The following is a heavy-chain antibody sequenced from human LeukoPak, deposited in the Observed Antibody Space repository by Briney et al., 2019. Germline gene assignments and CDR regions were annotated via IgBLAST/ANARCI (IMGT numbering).Heavy chain of an antibody. J-gene: IGHJ5*02. D-gene: IGHD6-19*01. Sequence: SQTLSLTCAVSGGSISSGSFSWTWIRQPPGKDLEWIGYISHSDSTYYNPSLKSRVTISVDTSKNQFSLKLSSVTAADTAVYYCARVDLAVAENWFDPWGQGTLVTVSS. V-gene: IGHV4-30-2*01. CDR3: ARVDLAVAENWFDP. CDR1: GGSISSGSFS. CDR2: ISHSDST.